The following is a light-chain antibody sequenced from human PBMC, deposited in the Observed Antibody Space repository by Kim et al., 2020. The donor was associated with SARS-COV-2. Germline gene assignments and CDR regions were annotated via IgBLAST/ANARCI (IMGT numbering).Light chain of an antibody. J-gene: IGLJ2*01. CDR2: GKN. V-gene: IGLV3-19*01. CDR3: NSRDSSGVV. CDR1: SLRSYY. Sequence: SVALEQTVRITCQGDSLRSYYASWYQQKPGQAPVLVIYGKNNRPSGIPDRFSGSSSGNTASLTITGAQAEDEADYYCNSRDSSGVVFGGGTQLTVL.